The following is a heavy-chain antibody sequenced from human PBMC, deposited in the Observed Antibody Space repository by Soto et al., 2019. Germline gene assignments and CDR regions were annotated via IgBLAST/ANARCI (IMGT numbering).Heavy chain of an antibody. Sequence: SSETLSLTCADYGGYFSGYYWSWIRQPPGKGQEWIGEINHSGSTNYNPSLKSRVTISVDTSKNQFSLKLSSVTAADTAVYYCVIFRSFDASGSSSVDRYYYCMDVWGKGTTGT. V-gene: IGHV4-34*01. J-gene: IGHJ6*03. CDR1: GGYFSGYY. D-gene: IGHD3-10*01. CDR2: INHSGST. CDR3: VIFRSFDASGSSSVDRYYYCMDV.